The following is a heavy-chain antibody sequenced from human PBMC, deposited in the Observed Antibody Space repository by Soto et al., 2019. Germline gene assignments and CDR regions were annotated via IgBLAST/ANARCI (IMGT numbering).Heavy chain of an antibody. J-gene: IGHJ6*02. D-gene: IGHD5-18*01. Sequence: SVKVSCKASGGTFSGDAIGWVRQAPGQGLEWMGGIIPIFGTANYAQKFQGRVTITADESTSTAYMELSSLRSEDTAVYYCARDPARGYSYGDLSDYYYYYGMDVWGQGTTVTVSS. V-gene: IGHV1-69*13. CDR1: GGTFSGDA. CDR2: IIPIFGTA. CDR3: ARDPARGYSYGDLSDYYYYYGMDV.